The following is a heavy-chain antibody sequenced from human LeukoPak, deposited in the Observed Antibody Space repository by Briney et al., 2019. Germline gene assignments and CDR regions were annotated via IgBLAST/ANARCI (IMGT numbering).Heavy chain of an antibody. D-gene: IGHD3-22*01. J-gene: IGHJ3*02. CDR1: GYTFISYG. CDR3: ARGGYYDSSGYRNDAFDI. Sequence: GASVKVSCKASGYTFISYGISWVGQAPGQGLEWMGWISAHNGNTNYAQKLQGRVTMTTDTSTSTAYMELRSLRSYDTDVYYCARGGYYDSSGYRNDAFDIWGQGTMVTVSS. CDR2: ISAHNGNT. V-gene: IGHV1-18*01.